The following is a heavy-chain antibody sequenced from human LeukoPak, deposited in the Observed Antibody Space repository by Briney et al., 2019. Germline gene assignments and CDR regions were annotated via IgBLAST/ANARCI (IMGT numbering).Heavy chain of an antibody. V-gene: IGHV4-59*01. D-gene: IGHD1-26*01. CDR1: GGSIRSYY. CDR3: ARVGSRRNAFDI. J-gene: IGHJ3*02. Sequence: PSETLSLTCTVSGGSIRSYYWSWIRQPPGKGLEWIGYIYYSGSTSYNPSLKSRVTISADTSKNQFSLKLTSVTAADTAVYYCARVGSRRNAFDIWGQGTMVTVSS. CDR2: IYYSGST.